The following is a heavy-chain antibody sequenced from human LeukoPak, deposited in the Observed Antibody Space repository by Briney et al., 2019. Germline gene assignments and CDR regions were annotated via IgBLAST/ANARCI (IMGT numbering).Heavy chain of an antibody. CDR1: GFTFDDYA. V-gene: IGHV3-9*01. Sequence: GGSLRLSCAASGFTFDDYAMHWVRQAPGKGLEWVSGISWNSGSRGYADSVKGRFTISRDNAKNSLYLQMNSLRAEDTAVYYCARGELRYFDWLAGYYFDYWGQGTLVTVSS. J-gene: IGHJ4*02. CDR3: ARGELRYFDWLAGYYFDY. D-gene: IGHD3-9*01. CDR2: ISWNSGSR.